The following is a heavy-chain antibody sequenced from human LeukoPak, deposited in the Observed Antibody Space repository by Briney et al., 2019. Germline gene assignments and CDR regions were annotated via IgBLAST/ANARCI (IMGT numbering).Heavy chain of an antibody. D-gene: IGHD5-18*01. Sequence: PSETLSLTCTVSGGSIGSYYRSWIRQPPVKGLEWIGYTYYSGSTNYNPSLKSRVTISVDTSKNQFSLKLSSVTAADTAVYYCARVAGIQLWLDYWGQGTLVTVSS. CDR3: ARVAGIQLWLDY. J-gene: IGHJ4*02. CDR2: TYYSGST. CDR1: GGSIGSYY. V-gene: IGHV4-59*01.